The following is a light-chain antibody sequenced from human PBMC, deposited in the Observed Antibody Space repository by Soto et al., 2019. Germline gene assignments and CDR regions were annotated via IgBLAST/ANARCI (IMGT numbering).Light chain of an antibody. Sequence: EIVMTQSPATLSVSPGERATFSCRASQSVSSNLAWYQEKPGQAPRLLIYGASTRATGIPARFRGSGSGTEFTLTISSLQSEDFAVYYCQQHGRWPLTFGGGTKVEIK. J-gene: IGKJ4*02. V-gene: IGKV3-15*01. CDR1: QSVSSN. CDR2: GAS. CDR3: QQHGRWPLT.